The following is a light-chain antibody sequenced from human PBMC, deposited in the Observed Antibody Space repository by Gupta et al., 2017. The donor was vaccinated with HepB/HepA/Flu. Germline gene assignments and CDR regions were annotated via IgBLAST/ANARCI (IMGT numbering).Light chain of an antibody. CDR2: DVS. CDR1: SSDVGAYNS. V-gene: IGLV2-14*01. J-gene: IGLJ2*01. Sequence: QSALTQPASVSGSPGPSITISCTGTSSDVGAYNSVSWYQQHPGKAPKLMIYDVSNRPSGVSNRFSGSKSGNTASLTISGLQAEDEADYYCSSYTTSYTQVFGGGTKLTVL. CDR3: SSYTTSYTQV.